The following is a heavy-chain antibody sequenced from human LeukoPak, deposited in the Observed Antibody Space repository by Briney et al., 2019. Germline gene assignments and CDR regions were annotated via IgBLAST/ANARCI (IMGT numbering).Heavy chain of an antibody. D-gene: IGHD3-10*01. V-gene: IGHV4-59*01. CDR3: ARLGSYWGAFDY. CDR2: IYYSGST. CDR1: GGSISSYY. J-gene: IGHJ4*02. Sequence: PSETLSLTCTVYGGSISSYYWSWIRQPPGKGLEWIGYIYYSGSTNYNPSLKSRVTISVDTSKNQFSLKLSSVTAADTAVYYCARLGSYWGAFDYWGQGTLVTVSS.